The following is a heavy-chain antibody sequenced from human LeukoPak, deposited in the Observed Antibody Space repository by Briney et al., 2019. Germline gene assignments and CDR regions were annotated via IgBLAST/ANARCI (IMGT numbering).Heavy chain of an antibody. Sequence: SETLSLTCTVSGGSISSSSYYWGWIRQPPGKGLEWIGSMYYSGSTYYNPSLKSRVTISIDTSKNQFSLKLSSVTAADTAVYYCARLSGSPWYWGQGTLVTVSS. CDR2: MYYSGST. CDR1: GGSISSSSYY. CDR3: ARLSGSPWY. J-gene: IGHJ4*02. V-gene: IGHV4-39*07. D-gene: IGHD1-26*01.